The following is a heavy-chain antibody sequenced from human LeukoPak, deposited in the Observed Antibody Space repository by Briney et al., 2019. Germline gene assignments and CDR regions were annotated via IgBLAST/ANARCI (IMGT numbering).Heavy chain of an antibody. CDR1: GFSLSTYY. V-gene: IGHV3-7*01. D-gene: IGHD3-22*01. J-gene: IGHJ4*02. CDR2: IKHDGSEK. Sequence: GGSLRLSCAASGFSLSTYYMNWVRQAPGKGLEWVANIKHDGSEKSYVDSVKGRFTISRDNARNSLYLQMNSLRAEDTAVYYCARDNYDSSGPYYFDYWGQGTLVTVSS. CDR3: ARDNYDSSGPYYFDY.